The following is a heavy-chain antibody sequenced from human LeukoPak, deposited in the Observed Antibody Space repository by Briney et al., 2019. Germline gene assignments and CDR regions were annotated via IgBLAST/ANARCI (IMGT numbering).Heavy chain of an antibody. Sequence: GGSLRLSCAASGFTFSNYGMSWVRQAPGKGLEWVSAISGSGVTTYYADSVKGRFTISRDNSKHTLYLQMNSLRAEDTAVYYCSKWKAIVLVPATRSPIDYWGQGTLVTVSS. J-gene: IGHJ4*02. CDR1: GFTFSNYG. CDR3: SKWKAIVLVPATRSPIDY. D-gene: IGHD2-2*01. CDR2: ISGSGVTT. V-gene: IGHV3-23*01.